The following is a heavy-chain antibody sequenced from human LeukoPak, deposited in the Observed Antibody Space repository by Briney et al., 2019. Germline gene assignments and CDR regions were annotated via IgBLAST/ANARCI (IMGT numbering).Heavy chain of an antibody. CDR3: ARDSLPKDIVVVSAAHDAFDI. V-gene: IGHV1-69*01. J-gene: IGHJ3*02. Sequence: GASVKVSCKASGGTFSSYAISWVRQAPGQGLEWMGGIIPIFGTANYAQKFQGRVTITADESTSTAYMELSSLRSEDTAVYYCARDSLPKDIVVVSAAHDAFDIWGQGTMVTVSS. D-gene: IGHD2-2*01. CDR1: GGTFSSYA. CDR2: IIPIFGTA.